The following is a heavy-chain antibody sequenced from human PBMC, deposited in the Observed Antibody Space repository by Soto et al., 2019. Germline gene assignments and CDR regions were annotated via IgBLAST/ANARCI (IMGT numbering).Heavy chain of an antibody. V-gene: IGHV4-59*01. D-gene: IGHD6-13*01. Sequence: QVQLQESGPGLVKPSETPSLTCTVSGGSISSYYWSWIRQPPGKGLEWIGYIYYSGSTNYNPSLKSRVTISVDTSKNQFSLKLSSVTAADTAVYYCARKSAAGRDKVWFDPWGQGTLVTVSS. CDR3: ARKSAAGRDKVWFDP. J-gene: IGHJ5*02. CDR2: IYYSGST. CDR1: GGSISSYY.